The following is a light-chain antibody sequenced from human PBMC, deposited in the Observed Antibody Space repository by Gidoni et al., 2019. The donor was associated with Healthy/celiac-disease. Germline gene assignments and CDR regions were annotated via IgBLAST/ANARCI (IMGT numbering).Light chain of an antibody. CDR3: LQDYNYPYT. J-gene: IGKJ2*01. V-gene: IGKV1-6*01. CDR2: AAS. Sequence: AIQMTPSPSYLSAAVGDRVTITCRASQGIRNDLGCYQQKPGKAPKLMIYAASSLQRGVPSRFSGSGSGTDFTLTISSLQPEDFATYYCLQDYNYPYTFGQXTKLEIK. CDR1: QGIRND.